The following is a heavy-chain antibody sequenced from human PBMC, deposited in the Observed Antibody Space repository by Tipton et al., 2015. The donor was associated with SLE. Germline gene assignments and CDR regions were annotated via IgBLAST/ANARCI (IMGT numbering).Heavy chain of an antibody. Sequence: GSLRLSCAASGIIFRNSDMHWVRQTPGKGLEWVSAIGTAGDTYYPDSVKGRFTVSRDNAKNTLYLQMNSLRAEDAALYYCARGIDPTSSRISDYWGQGTLVSVSS. CDR2: IGTAGDT. D-gene: IGHD2-2*01. V-gene: IGHV3-13*01. J-gene: IGHJ4*02. CDR3: ARGIDPTSSRISDY. CDR1: GIIFRNSD.